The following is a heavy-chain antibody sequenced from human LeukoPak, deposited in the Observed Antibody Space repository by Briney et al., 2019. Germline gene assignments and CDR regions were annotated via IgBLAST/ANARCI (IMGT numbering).Heavy chain of an antibody. Sequence: GGSLRLSCAVSGFTFSSYGMHWVRQAPGKGLEWVAFIRYDGSNKYYADSVKGRFTISRDNSKNTLYLQMNSLRAEDTAVYYCAKGTSSGKALYYFDYWGQRTLVTVSS. J-gene: IGHJ4*02. CDR3: AKGTSSGKALYYFDY. V-gene: IGHV3-30*02. CDR2: IRYDGSNK. CDR1: GFTFSSYG.